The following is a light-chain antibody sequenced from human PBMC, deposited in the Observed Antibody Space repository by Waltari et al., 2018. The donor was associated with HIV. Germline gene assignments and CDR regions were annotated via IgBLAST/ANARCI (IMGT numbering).Light chain of an antibody. CDR1: SSDVGGYKY. V-gene: IGLV2-11*01. J-gene: IGLJ3*02. CDR2: DVT. CDR3: CSYVGSYTWV. Sequence: QSALTQPRSVSGSPGQSVTISCTGTSSDVGGYKYVSWYQQHPGKAPELMIYDVTKRPSGVPDRFSGSESGNTASLTISGLQAEDEADYYCCSYVGSYTWVFGGGTKLTVL.